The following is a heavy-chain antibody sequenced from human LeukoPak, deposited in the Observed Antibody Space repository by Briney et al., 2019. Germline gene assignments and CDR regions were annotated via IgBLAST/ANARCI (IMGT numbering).Heavy chain of an antibody. D-gene: IGHD3-9*01. CDR3: ARGVLRYFDWLFYYYMDV. Sequence: SVKVSCKASGGTFSSYAIGWVRQAPGQGLEWMGGIIPIFGTANYAQKFQGRVTITADESTSTAYMELSSLRSEDTAVYYCARGVLRYFDWLFYYYMDVWGKGTTVTVSS. V-gene: IGHV1-69*13. CDR1: GGTFSSYA. J-gene: IGHJ6*03. CDR2: IIPIFGTA.